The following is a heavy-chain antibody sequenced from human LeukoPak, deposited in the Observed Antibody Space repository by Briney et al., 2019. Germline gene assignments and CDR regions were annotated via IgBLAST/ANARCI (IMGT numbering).Heavy chain of an antibody. D-gene: IGHD6-6*01. CDR1: GGSFGGYY. CDR2: VNDSGRT. J-gene: IGHJ5*02. Sequence: SETLSLTCAVYGGSFGGYYWSWIRQPPGKGLEWIGEVNDSGRTNYNASLKSRVTMSVDTSKNQFSLKLTSVTAADTAVYYRARNSAYSTSSGVNLWGQGALVIVSS. CDR3: ARNSAYSTSSGVNL. V-gene: IGHV4-34*01.